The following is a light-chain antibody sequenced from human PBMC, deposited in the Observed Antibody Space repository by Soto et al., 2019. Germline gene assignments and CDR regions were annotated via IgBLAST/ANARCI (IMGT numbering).Light chain of an antibody. CDR1: QTVMSY. CDR2: VAS. V-gene: IGKV1-39*01. J-gene: IGKJ4*01. CDR3: QQTYRFPLT. Sequence: DIGMTQSPASLSTSVEDRVNITCRAGQTVMSYLHWYQQKPGQAPNLLIYVASYLHSGVPSRFSGSRSGTDFTLTITNVQPEDSATYFCQQTYRFPLTFGGGTKVEIK.